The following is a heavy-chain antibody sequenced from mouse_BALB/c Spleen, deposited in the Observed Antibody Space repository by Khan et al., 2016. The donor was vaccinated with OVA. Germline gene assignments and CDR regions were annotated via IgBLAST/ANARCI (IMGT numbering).Heavy chain of an antibody. CDR3: ARQPYYHYNIMDY. CDR2: MWNDGST. Sequence: VELVESGPCLVAPSQSLSITCPISGFSLTNYGVHWVRQPPGKGLEWLVLMWNDGSTTYNSALKSRLTISNDNSKSQVFLKMNSLQTDDTAMYFCARQPYYHYNIMDYWGQGTSVTVSS. D-gene: IGHD2-10*01. CDR1: GFSLTNYG. J-gene: IGHJ4*01. V-gene: IGHV2-6-1*01.